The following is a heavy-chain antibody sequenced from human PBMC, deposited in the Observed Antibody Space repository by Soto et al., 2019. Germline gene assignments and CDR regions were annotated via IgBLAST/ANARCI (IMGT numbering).Heavy chain of an antibody. V-gene: IGHV4-34*01. CDR2: IRHSGST. CDR3: ARVRTVTATFYYYYAMDV. CDR1: GGSFSGYY. D-gene: IGHD2-21*02. Sequence: SETLSLTCAVYGGSFSGYYWSWIRQPPGKGLEWIGGIRHSGSTNYNPSLKSRVTISIDTSKNQFSLNLNSVTAADTAVYYCARVRTVTATFYYYYAMDVWGQGTMATVSS. J-gene: IGHJ6*02.